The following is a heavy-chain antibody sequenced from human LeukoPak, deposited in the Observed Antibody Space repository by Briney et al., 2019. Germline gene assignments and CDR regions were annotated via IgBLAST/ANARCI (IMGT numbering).Heavy chain of an antibody. CDR1: GFTFSSYA. Sequence: GGSLRLSCAASGFTFSSYAMHWVRRAPGKGLKWVVVVSYDGSNKKYADSVKGRFTISRDNSKNTLYLQMNSLRAEDTAVYYCARDTISFQIEKATIPLAYWGQGTLVTVSS. CDR3: ARDTISFQIEKATIPLAY. V-gene: IGHV3-30*04. D-gene: IGHD5-24*01. J-gene: IGHJ4*02. CDR2: VSYDGSNK.